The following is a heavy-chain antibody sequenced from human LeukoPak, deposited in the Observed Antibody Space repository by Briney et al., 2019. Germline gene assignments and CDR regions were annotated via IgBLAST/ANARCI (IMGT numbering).Heavy chain of an antibody. D-gene: IGHD4-17*01. J-gene: IGHJ4*02. Sequence: SETLSLTCTVSGDSISSGSYYWSWIRQPAGKGLEWIGRIYTSGSTNYNPSLKSRVTISVDTSKNQFSLKVSSVTAADTAVYYCARLSTVTTSFDYWGQGTLVTVSS. CDR3: ARLSTVTTSFDY. V-gene: IGHV4-61*02. CDR1: GDSISSGSYY. CDR2: IYTSGST.